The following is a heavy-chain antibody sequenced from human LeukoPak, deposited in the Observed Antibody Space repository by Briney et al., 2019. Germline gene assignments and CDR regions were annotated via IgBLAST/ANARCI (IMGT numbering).Heavy chain of an antibody. D-gene: IGHD3-22*01. Sequence: ASVKVSCKASGYTFTGYYMHWVRQAPGQGLEWMGWINPNSGGTNFAQKFQGRVTMTRDTSISTVYMELGRLRSDDTAVYYCARDTGNYYDVSGSADYWGQGTLVTVS. CDR1: GYTFTGYY. CDR2: INPNSGGT. J-gene: IGHJ4*02. CDR3: ARDTGNYYDVSGSADY. V-gene: IGHV1-2*02.